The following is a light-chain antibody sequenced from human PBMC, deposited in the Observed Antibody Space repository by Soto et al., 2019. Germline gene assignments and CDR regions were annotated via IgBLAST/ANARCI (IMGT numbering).Light chain of an antibody. CDR2: GAS. Sequence: ETVMTQSPATLSVSPGDRATLSCRASQSVSSNLAWYQQKPGQAPRLLIYGASIRATGIPARFSGSGSGTKFTLTISSLQSEDFGLYYCQQYKNWPPVTFGGGTKVDIK. V-gene: IGKV3-15*01. CDR1: QSVSSN. CDR3: QQYKNWPPVT. J-gene: IGKJ4*01.